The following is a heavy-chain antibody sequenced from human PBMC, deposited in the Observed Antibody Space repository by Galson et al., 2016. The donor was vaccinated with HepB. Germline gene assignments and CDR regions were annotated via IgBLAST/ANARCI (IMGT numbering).Heavy chain of an antibody. Sequence: SLRLSCAASGFTFSTYWMSWVRQAPGKGLEWVVNIKDDGSDKYYVDSVKGRFTISRDNAKNSLHLQMNSLRAEDTAVYYCARDVLWVGTFSWFDPWGQGTLVSVSS. J-gene: IGHJ5*02. CDR2: IKDDGSDK. D-gene: IGHD3-10*01. CDR3: ARDVLWVGTFSWFDP. CDR1: GFTFSTYW. V-gene: IGHV3-7*04.